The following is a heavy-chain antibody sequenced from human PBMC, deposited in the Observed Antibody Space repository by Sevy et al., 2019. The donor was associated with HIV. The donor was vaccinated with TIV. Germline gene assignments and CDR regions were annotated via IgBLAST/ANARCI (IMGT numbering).Heavy chain of an antibody. D-gene: IGHD1-26*01. CDR3: ARRKGPVGALFDN. V-gene: IGHV5-51*01. Sequence: GGSLRLSCKGSGYSFTSYWIGWVRQMPGKGLEWMGIIYPGDSDTRYSPSFQGQVTISAHKSISTAYLQWSSLKASDTAMYYCARRKGPVGALFDNWGQRTLVTVSS. J-gene: IGHJ4*02. CDR2: IYPGDSDT. CDR1: GYSFTSYW.